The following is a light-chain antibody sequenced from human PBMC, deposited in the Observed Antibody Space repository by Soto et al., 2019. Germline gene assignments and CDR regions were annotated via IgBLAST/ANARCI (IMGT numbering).Light chain of an antibody. V-gene: IGKV3-20*01. CDR1: QSVSSSY. Sequence: EIVLTQSPGTLSLSPGERATLSCRASQSVSSSYLAWYQQKPGQAPRLLIYGASSRATGIPDRFSGSGSGTDFTLTIRRLEPEDFAVYYCQQYGSSQWTFGQGTRLEIK. CDR2: GAS. J-gene: IGKJ5*01. CDR3: QQYGSSQWT.